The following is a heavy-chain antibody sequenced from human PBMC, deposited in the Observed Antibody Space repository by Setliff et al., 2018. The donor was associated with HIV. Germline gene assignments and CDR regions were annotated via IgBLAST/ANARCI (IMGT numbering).Heavy chain of an antibody. CDR3: ARALWFGELLTLALNRIDS. CDR1: GGSFSGYY. D-gene: IGHD3-10*01. V-gene: IGHV4-34*01. J-gene: IGHJ4*02. Sequence: SETLSLTCAVYGGSFSGYYWSWIRQPPGKGLEWIGEINHSGRSFPNPSLKSRVTMSLDTADQFSLRLRSVTAADTAVYYCARALWFGELLTLALNRIDSWGQGTQVTVSS. CDR2: INHSGRS.